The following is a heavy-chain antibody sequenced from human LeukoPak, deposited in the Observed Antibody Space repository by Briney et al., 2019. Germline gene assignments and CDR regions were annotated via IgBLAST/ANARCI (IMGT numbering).Heavy chain of an antibody. J-gene: IGHJ4*02. CDR1: GFTFSSYG. V-gene: IGHV3-64*01. Sequence: GGSLRLSCAASGFTFSSYGMHWVRQAPGKGLEYVSAISSNGGSTYYANSVKGRFTISRDNSKNTLYLQMGSLRAEDMAVYYCARAPPSIAARGGYDYWGQGTLVTVSS. CDR3: ARAPPSIAARGGYDY. CDR2: ISSNGGST. D-gene: IGHD6-6*01.